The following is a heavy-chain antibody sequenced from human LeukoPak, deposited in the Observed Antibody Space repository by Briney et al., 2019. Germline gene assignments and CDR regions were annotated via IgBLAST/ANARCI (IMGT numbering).Heavy chain of an antibody. J-gene: IGHJ6*03. Sequence: PSETLSLTCTVSGGSISSYYWSWIRQPPGKGLGWIGYIYYSGSTNYNPSLKSRVTISVDTSQNQFSLKLSSVTAADAAVYYCARASRFLARYYMDVWGKGTTVTVSS. CDR3: ARASRFLARYYMDV. D-gene: IGHD3-3*01. CDR1: GGSISSYY. V-gene: IGHV4-59*01. CDR2: IYYSGST.